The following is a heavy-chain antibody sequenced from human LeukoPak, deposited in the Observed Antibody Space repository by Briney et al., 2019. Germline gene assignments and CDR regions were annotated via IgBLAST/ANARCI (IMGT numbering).Heavy chain of an antibody. V-gene: IGHV3-15*01. CDR2: IISKTGGGAT. Sequence: PGESLRLSCVASGFTFINAWMRWVRQAPGKGLEWVGRIISKTGGGATDYIAPGKGSFTISRDDSKNTLYLQMNSLNTEDTGVYFCTTNHFNWGQGTLVTVSS. J-gene: IGHJ4*02. CDR3: TTNHFN. CDR1: GFTFINAW. D-gene: IGHD3-3*02.